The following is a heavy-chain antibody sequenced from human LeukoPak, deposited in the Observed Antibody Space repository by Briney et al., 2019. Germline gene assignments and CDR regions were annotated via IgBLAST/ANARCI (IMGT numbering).Heavy chain of an antibody. CDR2: INAGNGNT. J-gene: IGHJ4*02. V-gene: IGHV1-3*01. CDR3: ARNVGSGSYSLGYFDY. Sequence: ASVKVSCKASGYTFTSYAMHWVRRAPGQRLEWMGWINAGNGNTKYSQKFQGRVTITRDTSASTAYMELSSLRSEDTAVYYCARNVGSGSYSLGYFDYWGQGTLVTVSS. D-gene: IGHD3-10*01. CDR1: GYTFTSYA.